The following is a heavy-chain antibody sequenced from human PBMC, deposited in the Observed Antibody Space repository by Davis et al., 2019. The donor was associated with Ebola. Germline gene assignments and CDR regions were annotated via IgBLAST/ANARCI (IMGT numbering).Heavy chain of an antibody. V-gene: IGHV1-18*01. CDR1: GYTFKNYA. J-gene: IGHJ3*02. D-gene: IGHD1-26*01. CDR2: ISAYNGNT. Sequence: ASVKVSCKASGYTFKNYAISWVRQAPGQGLEWMGWISAYNGNTNYAQKVQGRVTMTTDTSTGTAYMELRSLRSDDTAVYFCARTSIVGTTTTASDIWGQGTKVTVSS. CDR3: ARTSIVGTTTTASDI.